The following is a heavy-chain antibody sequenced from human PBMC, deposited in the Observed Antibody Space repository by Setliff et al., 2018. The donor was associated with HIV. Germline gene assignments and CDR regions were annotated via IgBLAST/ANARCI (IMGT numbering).Heavy chain of an antibody. J-gene: IGHJ5*02. CDR3: ARGADHFDTSGYYSFFDP. D-gene: IGHD3-22*01. V-gene: IGHV1-2*06. CDR2: ISPDIGDT. CDR1: GYTFNDNY. Sequence: GASVKVSCKASGYTFNDNYKHWVRQAPGQGLEWMGRISPDIGDTNYAQMFHGRVTMTRDTSISTAYMELSSLKSDDTAVYYCARGADHFDTSGYYSFFDPWGQGTLVTVSS.